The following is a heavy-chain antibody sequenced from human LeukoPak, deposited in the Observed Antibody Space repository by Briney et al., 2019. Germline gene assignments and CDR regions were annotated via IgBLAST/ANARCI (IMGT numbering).Heavy chain of an antibody. V-gene: IGHV4-39*01. D-gene: IGHD2/OR15-2a*01. CDR2: IYDSGRT. Sequence: SETLSLTCTVSGGSISSSSYYWGWIRQPPGKGLEWIGSIYDSGRTYYNPSLKSRVTISIDTYKNQFSVKLRSVTAADTAVYYCARHLPGYSNTWPGPWGQGTLVTVSS. CDR3: ARHLPGYSNTWPGP. CDR1: GGSISSSSYY. J-gene: IGHJ5*02.